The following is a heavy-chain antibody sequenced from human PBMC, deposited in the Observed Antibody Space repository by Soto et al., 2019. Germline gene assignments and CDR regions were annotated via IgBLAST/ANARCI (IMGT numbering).Heavy chain of an antibody. CDR3: ARRGCGYDLYYFDY. CDR1: GGSISSYY. J-gene: IGHJ4*02. CDR2: IYYSGST. V-gene: IGHV4-59*08. Sequence: PSGTLSLTCTVSGGSISSYYWSWIRQPPGKGLEWIGYIYYSGSTNYNPSLKSRVTISVDTSKNQFSLKLSSVTAADTAVYYCARRGCGYDLYYFDYWGPGTLVTVSS. D-gene: IGHD5-12*01.